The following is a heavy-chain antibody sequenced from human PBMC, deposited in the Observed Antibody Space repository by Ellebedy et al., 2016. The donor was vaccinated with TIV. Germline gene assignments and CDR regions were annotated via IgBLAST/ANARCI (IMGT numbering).Heavy chain of an antibody. CDR3: ARDMVQGMVSRYLWFDY. CDR2: ISAYTGNT. Sequence: AASVKVSCKASGYDFARYSVSWVRQAPGQGLEWMGWISAYTGNTNFAQKFQGRVHFTTDLSTSTAYMELRSLRSDDTAVYYCARDMVQGMVSRYLWFDYWGQGTLVTVSS. CDR1: GYDFARYS. V-gene: IGHV1-18*04. J-gene: IGHJ4*02. D-gene: IGHD5/OR15-5a*01.